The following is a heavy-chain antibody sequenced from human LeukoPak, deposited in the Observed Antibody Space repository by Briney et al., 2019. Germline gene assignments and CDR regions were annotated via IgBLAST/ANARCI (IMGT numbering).Heavy chain of an antibody. D-gene: IGHD2-2*01. V-gene: IGHV3-48*04. Sequence: QPGGSLRLSCAASGFTFSSYSMNWVRQAPGKGLEWVSYISSSTSTIYYADSVKGRFTISRDNAKNSLYLQMNSLRAKDTAVYYCARDALYCSSTSCYDYWGQGTLVTVS. CDR2: ISSSTSTI. J-gene: IGHJ4*02. CDR1: GFTFSSYS. CDR3: ARDALYCSSTSCYDY.